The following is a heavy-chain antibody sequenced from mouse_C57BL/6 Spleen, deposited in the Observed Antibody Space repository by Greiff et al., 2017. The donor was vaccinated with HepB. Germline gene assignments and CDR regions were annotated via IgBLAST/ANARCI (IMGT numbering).Heavy chain of an antibody. Sequence: DVHLVESGGGLVQPGGSMKLSCAASGFTFSDAWMDWVRQSPEKGLEWVAEIRHKANNHATYYAESVKGRFTISIDDSKSSVYLQMDSLRAEDTGIYYCTRRHYGYGDWGQGTLVTVSA. D-gene: IGHD2-2*01. CDR2: IRHKANNHAT. CDR1: GFTFSDAW. CDR3: TRRHYGYGD. V-gene: IGHV6-6*01. J-gene: IGHJ3*01.